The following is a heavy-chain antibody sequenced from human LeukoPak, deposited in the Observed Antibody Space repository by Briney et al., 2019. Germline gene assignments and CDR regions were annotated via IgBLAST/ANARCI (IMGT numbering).Heavy chain of an antibody. CDR2: INHSGST. CDR3: ARGHGYPYGMDV. Sequence: SETLSLTCAVYGFSFSGYYWSWIRQPPGKGLEWIGEINHSGSTNYNPSLKSRVTISVDTSKNQFSLKLSSVTAADTAVYYCARGHGYPYGMDVWGKGTTVTVSS. CDR1: GFSFSGYY. D-gene: IGHD5-18*01. J-gene: IGHJ6*04. V-gene: IGHV4-34*01.